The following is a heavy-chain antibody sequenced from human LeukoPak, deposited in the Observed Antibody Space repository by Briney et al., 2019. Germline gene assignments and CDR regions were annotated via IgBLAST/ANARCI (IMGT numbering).Heavy chain of an antibody. Sequence: PGGSLRLSCAASGFTVSSNYMSWVRQAPGKGLEWVSVIYSGGSTYYADSVKGRFTISRDNSKNTLYLQMSSLRAEDTAIYYCAKDYYGSGSYPQFDSWGQGTLVTVSS. J-gene: IGHJ4*02. CDR1: GFTVSSNY. V-gene: IGHV3-53*01. CDR2: IYSGGST. D-gene: IGHD3-10*01. CDR3: AKDYYGSGSYPQFDS.